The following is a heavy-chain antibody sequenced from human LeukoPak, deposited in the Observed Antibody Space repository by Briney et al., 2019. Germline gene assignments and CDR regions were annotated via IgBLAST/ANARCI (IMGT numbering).Heavy chain of an antibody. Sequence: GGSLRLSCAASGFTFSSYAMSWVRQAPGKGLEWVSAISGSGGSTYYADSVKGRFTISRDNSKNTLYLQMNSLRAEDTAVYYCAKDSRGVRYSYGFILFDYWGQGTLVTVSS. V-gene: IGHV3-23*01. CDR2: ISGSGGST. D-gene: IGHD5-18*01. CDR3: AKDSRGVRYSYGFILFDY. CDR1: GFTFSSYA. J-gene: IGHJ4*02.